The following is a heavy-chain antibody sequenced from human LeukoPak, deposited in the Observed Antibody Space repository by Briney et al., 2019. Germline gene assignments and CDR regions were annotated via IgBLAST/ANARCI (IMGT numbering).Heavy chain of an antibody. J-gene: IGHJ4*02. D-gene: IGHD2-2*02. CDR3: AKEEGSYIFDY. V-gene: IGHV3-30*04. Sequence: GGSLRLSCAASGFTFSSYAMHWVRQAPGKGLEWVAVISYDGSNKYYADSVKGRFTISRDNSKNTLYLQMNSLRAEDTAVYYCAKEEGSYIFDYWGQGTLVTVSS. CDR1: GFTFSSYA. CDR2: ISYDGSNK.